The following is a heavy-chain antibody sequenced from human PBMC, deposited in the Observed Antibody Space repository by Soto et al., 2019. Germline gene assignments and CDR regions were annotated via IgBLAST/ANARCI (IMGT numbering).Heavy chain of an antibody. CDR3: AHMSIVRAKYYYGMDV. D-gene: IGHD3-10*01. Sequence: QITLKESGPTLVKPTQTLTLTCTFSGFSLSTSGVGVGWIRQPPGKALEWLALIYWDDDNRSSPSLKSRLTITTDTSKNQVVLTMTNMDPVDTATYYCAHMSIVRAKYYYGMDVWGQGTTVTVSS. J-gene: IGHJ6*02. CDR2: IYWDDDN. V-gene: IGHV2-5*02. CDR1: GFSLSTSGVG.